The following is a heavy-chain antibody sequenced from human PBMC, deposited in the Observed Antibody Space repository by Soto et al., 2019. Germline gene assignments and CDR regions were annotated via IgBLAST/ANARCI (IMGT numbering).Heavy chain of an antibody. Sequence: SETQSLTCADSGGSFGEDYWTWIRQPPGTGLEWIGEINHSGSTNYNPSLKSRVNISVDTSKNQFSLKLTSVTAADTAVYYCARDKITGLFDYWGQGTLVTVSS. D-gene: IGHD2-8*02. J-gene: IGHJ4*02. CDR3: ARDKITGLFDY. CDR1: GGSFGEDY. V-gene: IGHV4-34*01. CDR2: INHSGST.